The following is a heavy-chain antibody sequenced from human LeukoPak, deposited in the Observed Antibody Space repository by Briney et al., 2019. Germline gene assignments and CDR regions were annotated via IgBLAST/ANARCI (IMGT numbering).Heavy chain of an antibody. CDR2: INPNSGGT. J-gene: IGHJ4*02. D-gene: IGHD3-3*01. CDR1: GYTFTGYY. CDR3: ARKGFWSGYPLDY. V-gene: IGHV1-2*02. Sequence: ASVKVSCKASGYTFTGYYMHWVRQAPGQGLEWMGWINPNSGGTNYAQKFQGRVTMTRDTSISTAYMELSRPRSDDTAVYYCARKGFWSGYPLDYWGQGTLVTVSS.